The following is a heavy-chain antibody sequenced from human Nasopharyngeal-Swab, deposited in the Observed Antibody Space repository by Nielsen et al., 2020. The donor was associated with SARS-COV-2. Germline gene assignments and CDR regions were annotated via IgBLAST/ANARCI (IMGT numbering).Heavy chain of an antibody. D-gene: IGHD6-13*01. V-gene: IGHV4-34*01. CDR3: ARGPTQQLVRDY. Sequence: WIRQPPGKGLEWIGEINHSGSTNYNPSLKSRVTISVDTSKNQFSLKLSSVTAADTAVYYCARGPTQQLVRDYRGQGTLVTVSS. CDR2: INHSGST. J-gene: IGHJ4*02.